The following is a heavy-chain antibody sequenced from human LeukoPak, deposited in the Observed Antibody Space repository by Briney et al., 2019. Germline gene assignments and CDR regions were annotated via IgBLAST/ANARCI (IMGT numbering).Heavy chain of an antibody. CDR3: ARDGDDYGDQVVDY. CDR2: IREGGYDT. J-gene: IGHJ4*02. Sequence: GESLRLSCAASGFTFSSFAMAWVRQTPGKGLEWASTIREGGYDTYYADSLKGRFTISRDDSKNTLYLQLNSLRAEDTAVYYCARDGDDYGDQVVDYWGQGTLVTVSS. D-gene: IGHD4-17*01. V-gene: IGHV3-23*01. CDR1: GFTFSSFA.